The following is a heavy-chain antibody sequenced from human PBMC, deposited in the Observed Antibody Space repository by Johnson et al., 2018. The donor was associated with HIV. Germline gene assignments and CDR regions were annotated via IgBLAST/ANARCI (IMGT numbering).Heavy chain of an antibody. CDR2: IRSDGSDK. D-gene: IGHD5-12*01. V-gene: IGHV3-30*02. Sequence: QVQLVESGGGVVQPGGSLRLSCAASGFTFSSYGMHWVRRTPGTGLEWVAFIRSDGSDKSYADSVKGRFTISRDNSKNTLYLQMNSLRAEDTAVYYCARVGVSGYDLAAFDIWGQGTMVTVSS. J-gene: IGHJ3*02. CDR1: GFTFSSYG. CDR3: ARVGVSGYDLAAFDI.